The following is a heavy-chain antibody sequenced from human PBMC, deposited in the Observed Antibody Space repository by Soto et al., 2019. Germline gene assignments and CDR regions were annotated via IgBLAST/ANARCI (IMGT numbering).Heavy chain of an antibody. Sequence: QVQLVQSGAEVKKPGASVKVSCKASGYTFTSYDINWVRQAPGQGLEWMGWMNPNSGNTGYAQKFQGRATMTTNTSISTAYRELSSLTSEDTAVYYCARGHGASGSFYKFDYWGQGTLVTVSS. J-gene: IGHJ4*02. V-gene: IGHV1-8*01. CDR2: MNPNSGNT. CDR1: GYTFTSYD. CDR3: ARGHGASGSFYKFDY. D-gene: IGHD3-10*01.